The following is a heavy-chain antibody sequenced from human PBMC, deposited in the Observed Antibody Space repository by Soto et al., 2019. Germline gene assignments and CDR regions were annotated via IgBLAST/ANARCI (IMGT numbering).Heavy chain of an antibody. J-gene: IGHJ4*02. Sequence: EVQLVESGGGLVQPGGSLRLSCAASGFTFSNAWMSWVRQAPGKGLEWVGRIKSKTDGGTTDYAAPVKGRFTISRDDSKNTLYLQMNSLKTEDTAVYYCTTSRAYCSGGSCYHYWGQGTLVTVSS. V-gene: IGHV3-15*01. D-gene: IGHD2-15*01. CDR2: IKSKTDGGTT. CDR3: TTSRAYCSGGSCYHY. CDR1: GFTFSNAW.